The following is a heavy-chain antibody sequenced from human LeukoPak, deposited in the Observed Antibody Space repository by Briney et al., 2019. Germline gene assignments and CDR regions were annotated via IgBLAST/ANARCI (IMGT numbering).Heavy chain of an antibody. CDR2: ITSSSSAK. V-gene: IGHV3-48*01. CDR1: GFTFSTYS. Sequence: GGSLRLSCVASGFTFSTYSMNWVRQAPGKGLEWVSYITSSSSAKYFADSVKGRFTISRDNAENSLYLQMNSLRAEDTAVYYCTRDQEGSDYWGQGTLVTVSS. CDR3: TRDQEGSDY. J-gene: IGHJ4*02.